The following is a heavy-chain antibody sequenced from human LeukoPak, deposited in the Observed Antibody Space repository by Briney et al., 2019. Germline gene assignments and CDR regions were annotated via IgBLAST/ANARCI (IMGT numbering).Heavy chain of an antibody. CDR3: ARDYWWNYDY. CDR1: GFTVSSNY. V-gene: IGHV3-53*05. J-gene: IGHJ4*02. Sequence: GGSLRLSCAASGFTVSSNYMSWVRQAPGKGLEWVSGISASGGSTYYPGSVRGRFTISRDNSKNTIYLQMDSLRAEDTAIYYCARDYWWNYDYWGQGTLVTVSS. D-gene: IGHD1-7*01. CDR2: SASGGST.